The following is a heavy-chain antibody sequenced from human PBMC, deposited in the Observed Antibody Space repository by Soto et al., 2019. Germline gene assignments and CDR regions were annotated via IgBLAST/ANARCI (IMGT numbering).Heavy chain of an antibody. Sequence: GASVKVPCKAFAFTSRAYVMSGVRHAPGKGLEWVSTITSSGGNTYDADSVKGRFTISRDNSKNTLYLQMNSLRADDTAVDYCARPMLVVFVSRFYHWGQGTRVTVS. CDR1: AFTSRAYV. CDR2: ITSSGGNT. D-gene: IGHD3-22*01. J-gene: IGHJ1*01. CDR3: ARPMLVVFVSRFYH. V-gene: IGHV3-23*01.